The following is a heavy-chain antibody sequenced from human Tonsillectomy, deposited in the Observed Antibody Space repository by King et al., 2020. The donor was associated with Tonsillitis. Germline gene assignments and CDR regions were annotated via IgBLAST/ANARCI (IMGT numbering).Heavy chain of an antibody. CDR3: ARVPRPPCYKARPYYFDY. D-gene: IGHD5-24*01. J-gene: IGHJ4*02. V-gene: IGHV3-74*01. Sequence: VQLVESGGGLVQPGGSLRLSCAASGFTFSSYWMHWVRQAPGKGLVWVSRINSDGSSTSYADSVKGRFTISRDNAKNTLYLQMNSLRAEDTAVYYCARVPRPPCYKARPYYFDYWGQGALVTVSS. CDR1: GFTFSSYW. CDR2: INSDGSST.